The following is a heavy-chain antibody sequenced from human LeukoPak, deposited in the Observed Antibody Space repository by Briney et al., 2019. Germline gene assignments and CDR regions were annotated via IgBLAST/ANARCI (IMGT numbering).Heavy chain of an antibody. D-gene: IGHD3-3*01. CDR3: ARGRKGRITIFGVVIPSAFDI. V-gene: IGHV4-61*10. CDR2: IYYSGST. Sequence: SETLSLTCTVSGDSISSDDYYWSWIRQPAGKGLEWIGYIYYSGSTNYNPSLKSRVTISVDTSKNQFSLKLSSVTAADTAVYYCARGRKGRITIFGVVIPSAFDIWGQGTMVTVSS. CDR1: GDSISSDDYY. J-gene: IGHJ3*02.